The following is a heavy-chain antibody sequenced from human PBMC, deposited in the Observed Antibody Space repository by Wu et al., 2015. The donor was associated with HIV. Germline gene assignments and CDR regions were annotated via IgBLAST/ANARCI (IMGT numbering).Heavy chain of an antibody. J-gene: IGHJ4*02. CDR2: IIPIFGTT. CDR1: GGTFSSYA. Sequence: QVQLVQSGAEVKKPGSSVKVSCKASGGTFSSYAISWVRQAPGQGLEWMGRIIPIFGTTNYAQKFQGRVTITADESTSTFHMELSSLRSEDTAVYYCARTDGLVDGGNSGYDSWGQGTLVTVSS. CDR3: ARTDGLVDGGNSGYDS. V-gene: IGHV1-69*13. D-gene: IGHD4-23*01.